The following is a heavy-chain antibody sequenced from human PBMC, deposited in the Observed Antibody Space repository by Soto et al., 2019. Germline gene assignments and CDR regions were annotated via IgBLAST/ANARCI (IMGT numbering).Heavy chain of an antibody. Sequence: GESLKISCKGPGYSFTSYWISRVRQMPGKGLEWMGRIDPSDSYTNYSPSFQGHVTISADKSISTAYLQWSSLKASDTAMYYCARRNYDILTGYSYYGMDVWGQVTTVTVSS. CDR1: GYSFTSYW. CDR3: ARRNYDILTGYSYYGMDV. CDR2: IDPSDSYT. J-gene: IGHJ6*02. D-gene: IGHD3-9*01. V-gene: IGHV5-10-1*01.